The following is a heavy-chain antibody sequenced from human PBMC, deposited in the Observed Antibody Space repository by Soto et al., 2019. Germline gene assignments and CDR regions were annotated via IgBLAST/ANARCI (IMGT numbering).Heavy chain of an antibody. CDR1: GGSISSSSDY. CDR3: ARATIVLVPAAMVSHWFDP. CDR2: SYYSGST. J-gene: IGHJ5*02. V-gene: IGHV4-39*07. Sequence: SETLSLTCTVSGGSISSSSDYGGWIRQPPGKGLEWIGSSYYSGSTYYNPSLKSRVTISVDTSTNQFSLKLSSVTAADTAVYYCARATIVLVPAAMVSHWFDPWGQGTLVTVSS. D-gene: IGHD2-2*01.